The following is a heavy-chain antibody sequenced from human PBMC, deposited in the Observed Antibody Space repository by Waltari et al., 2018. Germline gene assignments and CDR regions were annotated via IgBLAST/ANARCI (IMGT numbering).Heavy chain of an antibody. V-gene: IGHV4-39*01. CDR3: ARPGRVGGGSLMGLDY. CDR2: FYYSGNT. CDR1: SGSISMTRYY. D-gene: IGHD2-15*01. Sequence: QLQLQCSGPGLVTSSPTLSLTSSVSSGSISMTRYYSGWVCQPPGEGLGWIGSFYYSGNTYYNPSLKSRVTISVDTYKNQFSLQLNSVTAADTAMYYCARPGRVGGGSLMGLDYWGQGILVTVSS. J-gene: IGHJ4*02.